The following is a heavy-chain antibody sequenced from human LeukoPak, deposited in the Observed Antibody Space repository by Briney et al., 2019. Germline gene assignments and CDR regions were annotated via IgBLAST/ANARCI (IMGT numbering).Heavy chain of an antibody. CDR1: GFTFSSYS. V-gene: IGHV3-48*02. D-gene: IGHD1-26*01. Sequence: GGSLRLSCAASGFTFSSYSMNWVRQAPGKGLEWVSYISSSSSTIYYADSVKGRFTISRDNAKNSLYLQMNSLRDEDTAVYYCARDFLVGAPDFFDYWGQGALVTVSS. CDR3: ARDFLVGAPDFFDY. CDR2: ISSSSSTI. J-gene: IGHJ4*02.